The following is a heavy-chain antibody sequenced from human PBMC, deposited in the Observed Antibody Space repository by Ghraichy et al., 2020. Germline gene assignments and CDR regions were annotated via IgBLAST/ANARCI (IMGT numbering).Heavy chain of an antibody. CDR3: ARGIPDYFDY. V-gene: IGHV4-30-2*01. Sequence: SETLSLTCAVSGGSISSGGYSWSWIRPPPGKGLEWIGYIYHSGSTYYNPSLKSRVTISVDRSKNQFSLKLSSVTAADTAVYYCARGIPDYFDYWGQGTLVTVSS. CDR1: GGSISSGGYS. J-gene: IGHJ4*02. CDR2: IYHSGST.